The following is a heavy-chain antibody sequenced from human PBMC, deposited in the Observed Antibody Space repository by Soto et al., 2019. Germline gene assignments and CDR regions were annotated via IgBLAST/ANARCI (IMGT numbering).Heavy chain of an antibody. CDR1: GYXFTSDL. D-gene: IGHD6-13*01. Sequence: PXEXLQISSKGSGYXFTSDLVIWVRHMRGKGLEFMGRIDPSYSYTNYSPSFQGHVTISSYKSISTAYLQLSSLKASDTAMYYWASSMDSSSWYNYYYYGMDVWGQGTTGTVS. CDR2: IDPSYSYT. J-gene: IGHJ6*02. CDR3: ASSMDSSSWYNYYYYGMDV. V-gene: IGHV5-10-1*01.